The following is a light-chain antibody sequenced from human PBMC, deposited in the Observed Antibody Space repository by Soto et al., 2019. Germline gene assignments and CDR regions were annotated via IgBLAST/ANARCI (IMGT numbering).Light chain of an antibody. Sequence: EIVMTQSPATLSVSPGERATLSCRASQSVSSSSLAWYQQNPGQAPRLLIYGASSRASGIPDRFSGSGSGTDFTLTISRVEPEDFALYYYQQYGSSLTFGLGTKVDIK. V-gene: IGKV3-20*01. CDR2: GAS. CDR3: QQYGSSLT. J-gene: IGKJ1*01. CDR1: QSVSSSS.